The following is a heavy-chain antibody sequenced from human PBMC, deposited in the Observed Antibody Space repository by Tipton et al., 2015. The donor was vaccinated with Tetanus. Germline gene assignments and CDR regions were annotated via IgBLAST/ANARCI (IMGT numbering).Heavy chain of an antibody. V-gene: IGHV3-23*01. D-gene: IGHD6-19*01. CDR3: VRGSSQWRGIDY. CDR2: ISGSGEGK. Sequence: SLRLSCAASGFSFSSYAMTWVRQAPGRGLEWVSAISGSGEGKFYADSVKGRFTISRDNSKNTVFLQMNSLTADDTAVYYCVRGSSQWRGIDYWGQGTLVTVSS. J-gene: IGHJ4*02. CDR1: GFSFSSYA.